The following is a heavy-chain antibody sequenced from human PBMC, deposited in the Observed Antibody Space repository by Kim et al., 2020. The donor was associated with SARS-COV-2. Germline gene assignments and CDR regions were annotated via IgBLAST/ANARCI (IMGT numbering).Heavy chain of an antibody. D-gene: IGHD2-8*01. J-gene: IGHJ3*02. CDR3: ARVGVGAFDI. CDR2: T. V-gene: IGHV4-59*01. Sequence: TNSTPTRKSRVTISVDTAKNQFSLKLSSVTAADTAVYYCARVGVGAFDIWGQGTMVTVSS.